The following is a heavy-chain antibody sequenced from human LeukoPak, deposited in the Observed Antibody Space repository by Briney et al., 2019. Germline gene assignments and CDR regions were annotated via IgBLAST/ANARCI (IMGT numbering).Heavy chain of an antibody. Sequence: ASVKVSCKASGYTFTGYYMHWVRQVPGQGLEWMGWIDPKSGGTKYAQKFQGRVTMTRDTSISTLYMELSRLRSDDTAVYYCYYIDIVTSIRDAFDVWGQGTRVTVSS. CDR3: YYIDIVTSIRDAFDV. D-gene: IGHD5-12*01. CDR1: GYTFTGYY. J-gene: IGHJ3*01. V-gene: IGHV1-2*02. CDR2: IDPKSGGT.